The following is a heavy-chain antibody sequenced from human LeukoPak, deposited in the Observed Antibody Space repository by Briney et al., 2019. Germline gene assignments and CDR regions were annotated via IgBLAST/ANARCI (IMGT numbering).Heavy chain of an antibody. J-gene: IGHJ3*02. Sequence: ASVKVSCKASGYTFTNYYMYWVRQAPGQGREWMGIIKPSGGSTSYAQKFQGRVTMNRDMSTSTVYMELSSMTPEDTAVYYCARDVRLGDYGGDAFDIWGQGTMVTVSS. CDR3: ARDVRLGDYGGDAFDI. CDR2: IKPSGGST. V-gene: IGHV1-46*01. D-gene: IGHD4-17*01. CDR1: GYTFTNYY.